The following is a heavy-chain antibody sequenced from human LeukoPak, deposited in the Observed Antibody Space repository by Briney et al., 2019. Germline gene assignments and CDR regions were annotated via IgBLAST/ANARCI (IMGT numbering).Heavy chain of an antibody. J-gene: IGHJ4*02. CDR2: IDWDDDK. D-gene: IGHD3-10*01. CDR1: GFSLSTSGMC. V-gene: IGHV2-70*11. CDR3: ARIRYYYGSETLIDY. Sequence: SGPALVKPTQTLTLTCTFSGFSLSTSGMCVSWIRQPPGKALEWLARIDWDDDKYYSTPLKTRLTISKDTSKNQVVLTMTNMDPVDTATYYCARIRYYYGSETLIDYWGQGTLVTVSS.